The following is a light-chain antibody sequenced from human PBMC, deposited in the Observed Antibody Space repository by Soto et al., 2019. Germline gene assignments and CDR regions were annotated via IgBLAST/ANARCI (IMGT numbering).Light chain of an antibody. V-gene: IGKV1-5*03. CDR1: QSISNW. J-gene: IGKJ2*01. CDR3: QQYNDSFPNT. Sequence: DIQMTQSPSTLSASVGDRVTITCRASQSISNWLAWYQQKPGAAPKLLIYEASTLESGVPSRLSGSRSGTEFTLTVSSLQPDDFATYSCQQYNDSFPNTFGQGTKVDIK. CDR2: EAS.